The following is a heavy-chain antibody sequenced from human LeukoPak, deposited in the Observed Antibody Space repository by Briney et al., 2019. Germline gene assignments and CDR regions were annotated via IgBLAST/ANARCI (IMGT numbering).Heavy chain of an antibody. CDR2: INPNSGGT. CDR1: GYTFTGYY. V-gene: IGHV1-2*02. J-gene: IGHJ5*02. Sequence: GASVKVSCKASGYTFTGYYMHWVRQAPGQGLEWMGWINPNSGGTNYAQKFQGRVTMTRDTSISTAYMELSSLRSEDTAVYYCARGTPTAGITIFGHTNVGVNGFDPWGQGTLVTVSS. D-gene: IGHD3-3*01. CDR3: ARGTPTAGITIFGHTNVGVNGFDP.